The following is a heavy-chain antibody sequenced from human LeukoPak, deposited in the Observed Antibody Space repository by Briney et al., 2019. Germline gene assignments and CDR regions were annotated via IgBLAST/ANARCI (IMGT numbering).Heavy chain of an antibody. CDR3: ARENYGGNSVFDY. D-gene: IGHD4-23*01. V-gene: IGHV1-2*02. CDR1: GYTSTGYY. CDR2: INPNSGGT. J-gene: IGHJ4*02. Sequence: ASVKVSCKASGYTSTGYYMHWVRQAPGQGLEWMGWINPNSGGTNYAQKFQGRVTMTRDTSISTAYMELSRLRSDDTAVYYCARENYGGNSVFDYWGQGTLVTVSS.